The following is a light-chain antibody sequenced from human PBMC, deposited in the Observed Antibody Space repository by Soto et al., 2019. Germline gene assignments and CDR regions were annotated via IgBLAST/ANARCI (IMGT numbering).Light chain of an antibody. V-gene: IGLV2-14*01. CDR3: SSYTSSSSVV. Sequence: QSVLTQPDSVSGSPGQSITIYCTGTSSDVGGYNYVSWYQQHPGKAPKLMIYEVSNRPSGVSNRFSGSKSGNTASLTISGLQAEDEADYYCSSYTSSSSVVFGGGTKLTVL. CDR2: EVS. CDR1: SSDVGGYNY. J-gene: IGLJ2*01.